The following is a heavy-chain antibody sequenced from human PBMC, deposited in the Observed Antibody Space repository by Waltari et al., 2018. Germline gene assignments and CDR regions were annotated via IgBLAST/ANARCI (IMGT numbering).Heavy chain of an antibody. J-gene: IGHJ5*02. Sequence: QLRLQKSGPGLVKPSETLYLTCTVSGGGISSGCYYWGWIRQSPGKGLEWLGSIYYSGSTHYNPTLESRVTISGDTSKNQFSLKVSSVTAADTAVYYCARHWKRSGYRFDPWGQGTLVTVSS. CDR1: GGGISSGCYY. CDR2: IYYSGST. CDR3: ARHWKRSGYRFDP. V-gene: IGHV4-39*01. D-gene: IGHD5-12*01.